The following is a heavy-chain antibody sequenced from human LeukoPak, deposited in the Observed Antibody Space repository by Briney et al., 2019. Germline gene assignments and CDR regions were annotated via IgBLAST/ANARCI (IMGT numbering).Heavy chain of an antibody. J-gene: IGHJ4*02. D-gene: IGHD6-13*01. CDR1: GYTFTGYY. Sequence: GASVKVSCKASGYTFTGYYMHWVRQAPGQGLEWMGWINPNSGGTSYAQKFQGRVTMTRDTSISTAYMELSRLRSDDTAVYYCARLSYSSSWYFDYWGQGTLVTVSS. V-gene: IGHV1-2*02. CDR2: INPNSGGT. CDR3: ARLSYSSSWYFDY.